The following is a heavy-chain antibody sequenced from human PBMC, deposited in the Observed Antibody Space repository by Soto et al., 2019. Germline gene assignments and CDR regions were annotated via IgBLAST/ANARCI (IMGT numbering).Heavy chain of an antibody. CDR2: ISGSGGSSGP. V-gene: IGHV3-23*01. D-gene: IGHD3-10*01. J-gene: IGHJ4*02. CDR1: GFTFSTYT. CDR3: AKARCITDNCYVTEY. Sequence: EVQLLESGGGLVQPGGSLRLSCVASGFTFSTYTMSWVRQAPGKGLEWVSVISGSGGSSGPSYADSVQGRFSIARDNTRHTLYLQVNSVRGEDTAMYYCAKARCITDNCYVTEYGGLGTRVTV.